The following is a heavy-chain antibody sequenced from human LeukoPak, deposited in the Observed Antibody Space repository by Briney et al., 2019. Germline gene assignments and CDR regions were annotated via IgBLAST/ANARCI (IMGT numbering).Heavy chain of an antibody. CDR1: GGTFSSYA. Sequence: SVKVSCKASGGTFSSYAISWVRQAPGQGLEWMGRIIPILGIANYAQKFQGRVTVTADKSTSTAYMELSSLRSEDTAVYYCARALSRSGGSCLVYWGQGTLVTVSS. J-gene: IGHJ4*02. V-gene: IGHV1-69*04. D-gene: IGHD2-15*01. CDR2: IIPILGIA. CDR3: ARALSRSGGSCLVY.